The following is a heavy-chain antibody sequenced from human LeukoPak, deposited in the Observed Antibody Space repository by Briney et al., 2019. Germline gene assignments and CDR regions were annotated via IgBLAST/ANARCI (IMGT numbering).Heavy chain of an antibody. CDR3: ARARFTYYYDSSGYYPDY. Sequence: ASVKVSCKASGYTFTSYYMHWVRQAPGQGLEWMGIINPSGGSTSYAQKFQGRVTMTRDTSTSTVYMELSSLRSEDTAVYYCARARFTYYYDSSGYYPDYWGQGTLVTVSS. D-gene: IGHD3-22*01. V-gene: IGHV1-46*01. CDR1: GYTFTSYY. CDR2: INPSGGST. J-gene: IGHJ4*02.